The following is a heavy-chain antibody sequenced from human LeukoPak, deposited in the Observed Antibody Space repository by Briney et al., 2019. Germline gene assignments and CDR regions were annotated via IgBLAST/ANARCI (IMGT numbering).Heavy chain of an antibody. CDR1: GGSINSYY. J-gene: IGHJ6*03. CDR3: ARVAAAVPGYYYYYMDV. V-gene: IGHV4-59*01. Sequence: SETLSLTCTVSGGSINSYYWTWIRQPPGKGLEWIGYIYYSGSTNYNPSLKSRVTISVDTSKNQFSLKLSSVTAADTAVYYCARVAAAVPGYYYYYMDVWGKGTTVTVSS. CDR2: IYYSGST. D-gene: IGHD6-13*01.